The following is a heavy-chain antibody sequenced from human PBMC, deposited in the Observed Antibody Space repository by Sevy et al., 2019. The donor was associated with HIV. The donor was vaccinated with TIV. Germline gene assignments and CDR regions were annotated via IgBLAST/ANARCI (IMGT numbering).Heavy chain of an antibody. CDR2: IQYDGNNR. CDR1: QFTFSHYG. Sequence: GGSLRLSCAASQFTFSHYGMHWVRQAPGKGLEWEAFIQYDGNNRYYADSVKGRFTISRDNSRNTLYLQMNSLRSEDTAIYYCAKNTAAAGTGGFHYWGHGTLVTVSS. D-gene: IGHD6-13*01. V-gene: IGHV3-30*02. J-gene: IGHJ4*01. CDR3: AKNTAAAGTGGFHY.